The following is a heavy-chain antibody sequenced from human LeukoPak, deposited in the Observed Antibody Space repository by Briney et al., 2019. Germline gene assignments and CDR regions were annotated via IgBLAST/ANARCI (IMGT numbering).Heavy chain of an antibody. V-gene: IGHV3-7*01. J-gene: IGHJ4*02. CDR2: LKEDGSEK. D-gene: IGHD5-24*01. Sequence: PGESLRLSCASSGFTFSSHWMTWDRQAPGKGLEWVANLKEDGSEKYYVDSVKGRFTISRDNSKSSLYLQMDSLRAEDTAVYYCARMMASIPRGVPDYWGQGTLVTVSS. CDR1: GFTFSSHW. CDR3: ARMMASIPRGVPDY.